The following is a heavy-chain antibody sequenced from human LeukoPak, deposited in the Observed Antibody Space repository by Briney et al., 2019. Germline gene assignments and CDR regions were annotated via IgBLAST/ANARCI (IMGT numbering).Heavy chain of an antibody. CDR3: ARAEKAVTGTLDY. D-gene: IGHD6-19*01. Sequence: SETLSLTCTVSGDSISNYYWSWIRQSPGKKLEWMGDIYKRGSTKYNPSLKSRVAISTDTYKNHLYLRLTSVNAADTAVYYCARAEKAVTGTLDYWGQGTLITVSS. CDR1: GDSISNYY. V-gene: IGHV4-59*01. J-gene: IGHJ4*02. CDR2: IYKRGST.